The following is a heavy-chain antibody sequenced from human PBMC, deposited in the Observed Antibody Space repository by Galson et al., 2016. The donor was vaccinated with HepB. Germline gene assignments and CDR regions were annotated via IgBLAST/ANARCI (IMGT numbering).Heavy chain of an antibody. J-gene: IGHJ6*02. CDR2: IRSQFYGGTT. V-gene: IGHV3-49*03. CDR1: GFTFGDCA. CDR3: TRDRGYCRGGRCYLEGGYYGMDV. Sequence: SLRLSCAASGFTFGDCAMSWFRQAPGRGLEWVGFIRSQFYGGTTEYGASVKGRFTISRDDSKRIAYLQLNSLRPDDTAVYYCTRDRGYCRGGRCYLEGGYYGMDVWGQGTTVTVSS. D-gene: IGHD2-15*01.